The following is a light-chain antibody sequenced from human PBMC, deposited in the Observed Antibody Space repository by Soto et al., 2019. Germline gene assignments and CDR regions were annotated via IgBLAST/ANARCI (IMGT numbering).Light chain of an antibody. CDR1: QSISSW. CDR3: QQYNSYSVT. CDR2: KAS. Sequence: DIQMTQSPSTLSASVGDRVTITCRASQSISSWLAWYQQKPGKAPKLLMYKASSLQSGVPPTFSGSGSGTEVTLTISGLQPDDFATYYCQQYNSYSVTFGGGTKVEIK. J-gene: IGKJ4*01. V-gene: IGKV1-5*03.